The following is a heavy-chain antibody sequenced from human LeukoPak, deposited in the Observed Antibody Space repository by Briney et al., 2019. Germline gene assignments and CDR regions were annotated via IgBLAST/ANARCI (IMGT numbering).Heavy chain of an antibody. Sequence: SETLSLTCTVSGXSISSFHWSWIRQPPGKGLEFIGYIYSSGSTNYNPSLQSRVTISVDTSKNQFSPNLSSVSAADTAVYYCARQTGTTYFDYWGQGTLVTVSS. CDR2: IYSSGST. CDR3: ARQTGTTYFDY. V-gene: IGHV4-59*01. CDR1: GXSISSFH. J-gene: IGHJ4*02. D-gene: IGHD1-7*01.